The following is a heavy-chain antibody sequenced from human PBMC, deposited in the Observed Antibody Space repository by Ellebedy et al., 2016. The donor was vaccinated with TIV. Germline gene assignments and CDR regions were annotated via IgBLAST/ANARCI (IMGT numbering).Heavy chain of an antibody. Sequence: ASVKVSCXASGYTFTSYDINWVRQATGQGLEWMGWMNPNSGNTGYAQKFQGRVTMTRNTSISTAYMELSSLRSEDTAVYYCARDLLMSDYDILTGIRTYYYYGMDVWGQGTTVTVSS. D-gene: IGHD3-9*01. CDR1: GYTFTSYD. CDR2: MNPNSGNT. J-gene: IGHJ6*02. V-gene: IGHV1-8*01. CDR3: ARDLLMSDYDILTGIRTYYYYGMDV.